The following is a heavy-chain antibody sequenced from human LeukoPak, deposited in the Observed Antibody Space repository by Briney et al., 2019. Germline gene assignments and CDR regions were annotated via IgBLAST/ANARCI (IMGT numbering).Heavy chain of an antibody. V-gene: IGHV4-4*07. CDR3: ARDQGYSSSWYQPRPDYFDY. D-gene: IGHD6-13*01. Sequence: SETLSLTCTVSGGSIRSYWSWIRQPAGKGLEWIGRIYGSGSTDYNPSLKSRVTMSIDTSKNQFSLNLISVTAADTAVYYCARDQGYSSSWYQPRPDYFDYWGQGTLVTVSS. CDR1: GGSIRSY. J-gene: IGHJ4*02. CDR2: IYGSGST.